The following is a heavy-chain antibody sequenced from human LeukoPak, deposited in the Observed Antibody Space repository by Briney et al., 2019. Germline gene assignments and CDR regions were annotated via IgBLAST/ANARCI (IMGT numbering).Heavy chain of an antibody. V-gene: IGHV3-21*01. CDR1: GFTFSTYS. J-gene: IGHJ4*02. Sequence: GGSLRLSCAASGFTFSTYSMHWVRQAPGKGLEWVSSIRSGSTYINYADSVKGRFTISRDDAKKSLYLQMNSLRAEDTAVYYCARDGIFDYWGQGTLVTVCS. CDR2: IRSGSTYI. CDR3: ARDGIFDY.